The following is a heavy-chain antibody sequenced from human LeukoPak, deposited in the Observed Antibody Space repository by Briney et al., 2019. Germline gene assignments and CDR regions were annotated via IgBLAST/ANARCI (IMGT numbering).Heavy chain of an antibody. J-gene: IGHJ4*02. CDR1: GGSFSGYY. Sequence: SESLSLTCAVYGGSFSGYYWCWIRQPPGKGLEWIGEINHSGSTNYNPSLKSRVTISVDTSKNQFSLKLSSVTAADTAVYYCARRGFFDYWGQGTLVTVSS. CDR2: INHSGST. CDR3: ARRGFFDY. V-gene: IGHV4-34*01.